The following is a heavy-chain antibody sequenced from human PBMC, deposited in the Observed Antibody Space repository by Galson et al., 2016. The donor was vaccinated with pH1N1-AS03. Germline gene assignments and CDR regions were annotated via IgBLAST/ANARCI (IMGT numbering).Heavy chain of an antibody. CDR2: IDTNGGSI. Sequence: SLRLSCAASGFTFSSYVMHWVRQAPGKGLEWVSRIDTNGGSIVYADSVKGRFTISRDNAKNTLYLQMSGLTAEDTAIYYCGRHMGGSWYGSPDYWGQGALVTVSS. CDR3: GRHMGGSWYGSPDY. V-gene: IGHV3-74*01. CDR1: GFTFSSYV. J-gene: IGHJ4*02. D-gene: IGHD6-13*01.